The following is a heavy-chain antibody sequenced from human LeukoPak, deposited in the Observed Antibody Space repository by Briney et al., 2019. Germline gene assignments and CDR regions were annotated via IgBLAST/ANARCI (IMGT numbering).Heavy chain of an antibody. CDR3: ARGTRNENLRSWRDLYYFDT. CDR2: ITHRGVT. Sequence: PSGTLSLTCAVYTGSFSDFYWTWIRQPPGKGLEWIGEITHRGVTTYNPSLKSRVTMSVDTSMNHFSMQLTSVTAADTAVHYCARGTRNENLRSWRDLYYFDTWGQGTLVTVSS. CDR1: TGSFSDFY. V-gene: IGHV4-34*01. J-gene: IGHJ4*02. D-gene: IGHD1-1*01.